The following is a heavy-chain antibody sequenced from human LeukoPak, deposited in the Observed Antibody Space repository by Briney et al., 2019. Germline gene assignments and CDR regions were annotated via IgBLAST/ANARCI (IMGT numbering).Heavy chain of an antibody. CDR2: INHSGST. D-gene: IGHD6-13*01. CDR3: ARGGGRIAAFDY. J-gene: IGHJ4*02. Sequence: KSSETLSLTCAVYGGSFSGYYWSWIRQPPGKGLEWIGEINHSGSTNYNPFLKSRVTISVDMSKNQFSLKLSSVTAADTAVYYCARGGGRIAAFDYWGQGTLVTISS. V-gene: IGHV4-34*01. CDR1: GGSFSGYY.